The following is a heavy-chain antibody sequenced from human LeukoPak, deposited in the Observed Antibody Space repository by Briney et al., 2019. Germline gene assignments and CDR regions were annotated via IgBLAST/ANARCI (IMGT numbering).Heavy chain of an antibody. CDR3: ARDRYSYGYALDC. Sequence: PGGSLRLSCTASGFTVSNNYMSWVRQAPGKGLEWVSVIYSGGSTYHADSVKGRFIISRDNSKNTLNLQMNSLRVEDSAVYYCARDRYSYGYALDCWGQGTLVTVS. J-gene: IGHJ4*02. CDR1: GFTVSNNY. V-gene: IGHV3-66*02. CDR2: IYSGGST. D-gene: IGHD5-18*01.